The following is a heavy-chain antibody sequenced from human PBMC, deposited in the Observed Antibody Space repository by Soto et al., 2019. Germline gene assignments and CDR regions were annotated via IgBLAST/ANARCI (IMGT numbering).Heavy chain of an antibody. CDR3: ARLVKLYKPKGLRWFAP. Sequence: SETLSLTCTVSGGSISSYYWSWIRQPPGKGLEWIGYIYYSGSTNYNPSLKSRVTISVDTSKNQFSLKLSSVTAADTAVYYCARLVKLYKPKGLRWFAPWGQGTLVTVSS. V-gene: IGHV4-59*08. CDR1: GGSISSYY. D-gene: IGHD5-12*01. CDR2: IYYSGST. J-gene: IGHJ5*02.